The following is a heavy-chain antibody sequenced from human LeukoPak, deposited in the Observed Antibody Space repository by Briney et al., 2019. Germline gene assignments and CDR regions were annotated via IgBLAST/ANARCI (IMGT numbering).Heavy chain of an antibody. CDR2: TCYSGST. J-gene: IGHJ3*02. V-gene: IGHV4-39*01. Sequence: SETLSLTCTVSGGSISSSSYYWGWIRQPPGKGLEWIGSTCYSGSTYYNPSLKSRVTISVDTSKNQFSLKLSSVTAADTAVYYCARLPITMIVVVTDAFDIWGQGTMVTVSS. D-gene: IGHD3-22*01. CDR1: GGSISSSSYY. CDR3: ARLPITMIVVVTDAFDI.